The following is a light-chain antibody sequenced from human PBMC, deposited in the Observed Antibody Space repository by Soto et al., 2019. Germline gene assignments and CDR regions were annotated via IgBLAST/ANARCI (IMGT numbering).Light chain of an antibody. CDR3: ASYTSRGTVV. CDR1: SSDVGAYNY. J-gene: IGLJ3*02. Sequence: QSALTQPASVSGSPGQSITISCTGTSSDVGAYNYVSWYQHHPDKAPKLIIYDVTNRPSGLSNRFSASNSGNTASLTISGLQTEDEAAYYCASYTSRGTVVFGGGTKLTVL. CDR2: DVT. V-gene: IGLV2-14*03.